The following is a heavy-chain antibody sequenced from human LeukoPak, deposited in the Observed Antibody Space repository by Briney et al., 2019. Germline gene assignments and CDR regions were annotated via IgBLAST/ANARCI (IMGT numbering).Heavy chain of an antibody. V-gene: IGHV4-59*01. D-gene: IGHD6-25*01. CDR3: AKDRRHRDGFDF. CDR1: GGSISSYY. CDR2: IYNTGST. J-gene: IGHJ3*01. Sequence: SETLSLTCTVSGGSISSYYWSWIRQPPGKGLDWIGYIYNTGSTNYNPSLKSRVTMSLDTSKNQFSLKLSSVTAADTAIYYCAKDRRHRDGFDFWGQGTMVTVSS.